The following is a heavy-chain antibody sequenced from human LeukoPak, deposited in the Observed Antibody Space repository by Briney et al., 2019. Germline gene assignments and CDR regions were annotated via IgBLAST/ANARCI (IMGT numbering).Heavy chain of an antibody. CDR1: VFTFSSYS. Sequence: GGSLRLSCAASVFTFSSYSMNWVRQAPGKGLEWVSSISSSRRYIDYGDSVKGRFTISRDNANTSLYLKMNSLRAEETAVYKSKRDREEGYYGSGRYYTIIYDMDVWGQGTTVTVSS. V-gene: IGHV3-21*01. CDR3: KRDREEGYYGSGRYYTIIYDMDV. D-gene: IGHD3-10*01. CDR2: ISSSRRYI. J-gene: IGHJ6*02.